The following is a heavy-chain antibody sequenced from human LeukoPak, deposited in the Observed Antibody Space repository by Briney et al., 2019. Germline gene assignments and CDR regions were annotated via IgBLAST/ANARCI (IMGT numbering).Heavy chain of an antibody. Sequence: GGSLRLSCAASGFTVSSNYMSWVRQAPGKGLEWVSVIYSGGSTYYADSVKGRFTISRDNSKNTLYLQMNSLRAEDTAVYYCARDSPGDVLDIGGKGTVVTVSS. CDR1: GFTVSSNY. D-gene: IGHD2-2*01. CDR2: IYSGGST. J-gene: IGHJ3*02. V-gene: IGHV3-53*01. CDR3: ARDSPGDVLDI.